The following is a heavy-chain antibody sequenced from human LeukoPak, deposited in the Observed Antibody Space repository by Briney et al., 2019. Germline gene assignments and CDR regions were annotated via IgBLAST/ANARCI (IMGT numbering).Heavy chain of an antibody. J-gene: IGHJ6*02. CDR2: IYYSGST. D-gene: IGHD6-13*01. CDR3: ARDVIASVGGDVFYYGMDV. CDR1: GGPISNYY. Sequence: SETLSLTCTVSGGPISNYYWSWIRQPPEKGLEWIGYIYYSGSTNYNPSLKSRVTISVDTSKNQFSLKLTSVTAADTAVYYCARDVIASVGGDVFYYGMDVWGQGTTVTASS. V-gene: IGHV4-59*01.